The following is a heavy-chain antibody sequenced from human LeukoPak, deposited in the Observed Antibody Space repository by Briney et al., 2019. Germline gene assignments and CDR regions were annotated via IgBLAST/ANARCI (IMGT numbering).Heavy chain of an antibody. CDR1: GGSLNSHY. V-gene: IGHV4-59*08. CDR2: IYYSGST. D-gene: IGHD6-19*01. J-gene: IGHJ4*02. CDR3: VTRDNTGWNYFDC. Sequence: SETLSLTCTVSGGSLNSHYWSWIRQSPGKGLEWIGDIYYSGSTKYNPSLKSRVTISVDTPKNDLSLRLTSVLAADTAIYYCVTRDNTGWNYFDCWGQGILVTVSS.